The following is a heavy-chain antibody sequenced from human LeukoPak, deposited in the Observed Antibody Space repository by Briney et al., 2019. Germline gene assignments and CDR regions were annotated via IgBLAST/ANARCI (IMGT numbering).Heavy chain of an antibody. J-gene: IGHJ5*02. CDR2: IDSDGSGA. CDR3: ARIGPSGSGSYFFLDP. V-gene: IGHV3-74*01. CDR1: GFTFSSYW. D-gene: IGHD3-10*01. Sequence: GGSLRLSCAASGFTFSSYWLHWVRQAPGLGLVWVSRIDSDGSGASYADSVKGRFTISRDNAKNTLYLQMNSLRAEDTAVYYCARIGPSGSGSYFFLDPWGQGTLVTVSS.